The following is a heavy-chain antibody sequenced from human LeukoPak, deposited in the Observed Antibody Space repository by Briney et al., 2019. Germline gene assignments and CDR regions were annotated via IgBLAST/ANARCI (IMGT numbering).Heavy chain of an antibody. CDR2: TYFRFKWYK. CDR1: GDSVSSNSAA. J-gene: IGHJ4*02. D-gene: IGHD6-19*01. Sequence: SQTLSLTCAISGDSVSSNSAAWNWIRQSSSRGLEWLGRTYFRFKWYKDYAVSVKSRITINPDTSKNQFSLQLNSVTPEDTAAYYCARSLSTSGWYRADSWGQGTLVTVSS. V-gene: IGHV6-1*01. CDR3: ARSLSTSGWYRADS.